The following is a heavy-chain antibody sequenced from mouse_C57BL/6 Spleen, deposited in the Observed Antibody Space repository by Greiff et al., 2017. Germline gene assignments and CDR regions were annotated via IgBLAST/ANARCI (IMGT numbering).Heavy chain of an antibody. Sequence: EVKLEESGGGLVQPGESLKLSCESNEYAFPSHDMSWVRKTPEKRLELVASINSDGGSTYYPDTMERRFIISRDNTKKPLYLQMSDLSTEDTALYYGARQGGSAMDYWGQGTSVTVSS. V-gene: IGHV5-2*03. CDR3: ARQGGSAMDY. J-gene: IGHJ4*01. CDR1: EYAFPSHD. CDR2: INSDGGST.